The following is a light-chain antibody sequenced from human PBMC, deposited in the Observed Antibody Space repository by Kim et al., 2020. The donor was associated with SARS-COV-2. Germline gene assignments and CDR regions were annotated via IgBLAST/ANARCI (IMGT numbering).Light chain of an antibody. CDR3: QQRSNWPLT. CDR2: DAS. Sequence: EIVLTQSPASLSLSPGERATLSCRASQSINYYLVWYQQKPGQAPRLLIYDASNRVPGIPARFSGSGSGTDFALTISSLEPEDFAIYYCQQRSNWPLTFGGGTKVDIK. CDR1: QSINYY. V-gene: IGKV3-11*01. J-gene: IGKJ4*01.